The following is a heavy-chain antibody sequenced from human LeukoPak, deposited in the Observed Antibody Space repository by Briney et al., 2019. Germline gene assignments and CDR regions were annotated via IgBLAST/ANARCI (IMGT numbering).Heavy chain of an antibody. CDR1: GYTFTCYY. V-gene: IGHV1-2*06. J-gene: IGHJ4*02. CDR2: INPNSGGT. CDR3: ARGPMVRGVIISWFDY. Sequence: ASVKVSCKASGYTFTCYYMHWVRQAPGQGLEWMGRINPNSGGTNYAQKFQGRVTMTRDTSISTAYMELSRLRSDDTAVYYCARGPMVRGVIISWFDYWGQGTLVTVSS. D-gene: IGHD3-10*01.